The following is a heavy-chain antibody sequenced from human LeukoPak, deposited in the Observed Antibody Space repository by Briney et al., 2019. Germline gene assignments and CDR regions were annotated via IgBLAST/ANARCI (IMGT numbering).Heavy chain of an antibody. CDR1: GGTFSSYA. D-gene: IGHD2-8*01. V-gene: IGHV1-2*02. CDR3: ARDVIMGGSQGWFDS. CDR2: ISPRSGAT. Sequence: ASVKVSCKASGGTFSSYAISWVRQAPGQGLECMGWISPRSGATKYYIERFQGRFTMTRDTSISTAYMELSGLTYDDTAMYFCARDVIMGGSQGWFDSWGQGTLVTVSS. J-gene: IGHJ5*01.